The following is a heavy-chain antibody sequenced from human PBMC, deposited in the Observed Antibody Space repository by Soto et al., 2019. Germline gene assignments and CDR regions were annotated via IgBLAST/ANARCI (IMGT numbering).Heavy chain of an antibody. D-gene: IGHD1-26*01. CDR2: LIGIGVIT. CDR3: AKQSGIMGAFDI. V-gene: IGHV3-23*01. Sequence: SGFTFSSYAIHWVRQAPVKGLGLVSGLIGIGVITYYADSVKGRFTISRDNSKNTLYLQMNSLRAEDTAVYYCAKQSGIMGAFDIWGQGTMVTVS. CDR1: GFTFSSYA. J-gene: IGHJ3*02.